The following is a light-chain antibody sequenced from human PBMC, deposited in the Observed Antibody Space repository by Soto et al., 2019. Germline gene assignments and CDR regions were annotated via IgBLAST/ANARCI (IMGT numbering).Light chain of an antibody. CDR1: SSDVGGHNS. J-gene: IGLJ2*01. CDR3: NSYTSSSTPV. V-gene: IGLV2-14*01. CDR2: EVS. Sequence: QPVLTQPASVSGSPGQSITISCTGASSDVGGHNSVSWYQQHPGKAPKLMIYEVSNRPSGVSNRFSGSKSGNTASLSISGLQAEDEADYYCNSYTSSSTPVFGGGTKLTVL.